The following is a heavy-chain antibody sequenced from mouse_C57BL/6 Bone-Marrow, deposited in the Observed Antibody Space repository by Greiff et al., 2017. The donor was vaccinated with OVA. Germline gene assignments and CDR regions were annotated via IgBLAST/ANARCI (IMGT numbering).Heavy chain of an antibody. CDR1: GYTFTSYW. CDR2: IYPSDSET. D-gene: IGHD4-1*01. CDR3: ARGTGTGGYYFDY. V-gene: IGHV1-61*01. Sequence: QVQLQQPGAELVRPGSSVKLSCKASGYTFTSYWMDWVKQRPGQGLEWIGNIYPSDSETHYNQKFKDKATLTVDKSSSTAYMQLSSLTSEDSAVYYCARGTGTGGYYFDYWGQGTTLTVSS. J-gene: IGHJ2*01.